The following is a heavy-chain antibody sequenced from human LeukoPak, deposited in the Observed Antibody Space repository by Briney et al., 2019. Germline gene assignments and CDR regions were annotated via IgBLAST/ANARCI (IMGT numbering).Heavy chain of an antibody. CDR2: ISASGGST. CDR3: AKLKADHGYSPIDY. CDR1: GFTFRRNG. V-gene: IGHV3-23*01. J-gene: IGHJ4*02. Sequence: GGSLRLSCPASGFTFRRNGMSWVRQAPGKGLEWVSVISASGGSTYYADSVKGRFTISRDTSKSTLYLQVNSLRADDTAVYSCAKLKADHGYSPIDYWGQGTLVTVSS. D-gene: IGHD2-21*01.